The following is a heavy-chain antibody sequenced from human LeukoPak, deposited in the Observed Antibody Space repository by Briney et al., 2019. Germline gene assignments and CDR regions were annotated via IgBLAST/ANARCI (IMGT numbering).Heavy chain of an antibody. J-gene: IGHJ6*03. CDR1: GYTFTSYD. V-gene: IGHV1-8*01. CDR3: ARAAIYCSGGSCIYCYYYMDV. D-gene: IGHD2-15*01. Sequence: ASVKVSCKASGYTFTSYDINWVRQATGQGLEWMGWMNPNSGNTGYAQKFQGRVTMTRNTSISTAYMELSSLRSEDTAVYYCARAAIYCSGGSCIYCYYYMDVWGKGTTVAISS. CDR2: MNPNSGNT.